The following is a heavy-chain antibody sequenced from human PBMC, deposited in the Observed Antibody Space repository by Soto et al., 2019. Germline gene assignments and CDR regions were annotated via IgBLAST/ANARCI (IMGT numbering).Heavy chain of an antibody. Sequence: QVQLVQSGADVKKPGASVKVSCKASGYNFTSYGISWVRQAPGQGLEWMGWISLHNDRTKYARRFQDRVTMTTETPTITVYMELGSLRSDDTAVYYCARDLYYSSGRYFDHDAFDIWGQGTVVTVSS. CDR3: ARDLYYSSGRYFDHDAFDI. J-gene: IGHJ3*02. CDR1: GYNFTSYG. V-gene: IGHV1-18*01. D-gene: IGHD6-19*01. CDR2: ISLHNDRT.